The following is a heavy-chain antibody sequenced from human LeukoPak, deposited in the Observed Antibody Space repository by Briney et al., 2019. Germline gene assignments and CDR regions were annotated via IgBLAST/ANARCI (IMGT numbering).Heavy chain of an antibody. CDR1: GGTFSSYA. CDR2: IIPIFGTA. V-gene: IGHV1-69*13. Sequence: GASVKVSCKASGGTFSSYAISWVRQAPGQGLEWMGGIIPIFGTANYAQKFQGRVTITADESTSTAYMELSSLRSEDTAVYYCARGSGYCYAKPWFDPWGQGTLVTVSS. CDR3: ARGSGYCYAKPWFDP. D-gene: IGHD3-22*01. J-gene: IGHJ5*02.